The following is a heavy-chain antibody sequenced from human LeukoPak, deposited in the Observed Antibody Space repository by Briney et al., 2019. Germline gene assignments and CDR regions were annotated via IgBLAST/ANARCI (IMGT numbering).Heavy chain of an antibody. CDR3: ARVEYSSGWTYYYYYYMDV. Sequence: GGSLRLSCAASGFTFSSYGMSWVRQAPGKGLEWVSAISGSGGSTYYADSVKGRFTISRDNSKNTLYLQMNSLRAEDTAVYYCARVEYSSGWTYYYYYYMDVWGKGTTVTISS. D-gene: IGHD6-19*01. J-gene: IGHJ6*03. CDR1: GFTFSSYG. V-gene: IGHV3-23*01. CDR2: ISGSGGST.